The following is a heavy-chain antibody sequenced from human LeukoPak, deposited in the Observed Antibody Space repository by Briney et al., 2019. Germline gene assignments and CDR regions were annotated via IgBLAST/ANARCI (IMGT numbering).Heavy chain of an antibody. CDR1: GFTFSSYS. CDR2: ISSSSSYI. CDR3: ATATVTTRGYYFDY. Sequence: GGSLRLSCAASGFTFSSYSMNWVRQAPGKGLEWVSFISSSSSYIYYADSVKGRFTISRDNSKNTLYLQMNSLRAEDTAVYYCATATVTTRGYYFDYWGQGTLVTVSS. J-gene: IGHJ4*02. D-gene: IGHD4-17*01. V-gene: IGHV3-21*01.